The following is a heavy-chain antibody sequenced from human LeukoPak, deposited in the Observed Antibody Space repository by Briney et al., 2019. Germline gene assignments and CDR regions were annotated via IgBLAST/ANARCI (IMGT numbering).Heavy chain of an antibody. CDR1: GFTFSSYS. D-gene: IGHD1-26*01. V-gene: IGHV3-21*01. Sequence: GGSLRLSCAASGFTFSSYSMNWVRQAPGKGLEWVSSISSSSSYIYYADSVKGRFTISRDNAKNSLYLQMNSLRAEDTAVYYCAIYTPIVGATKPALWGQGTLVTVSS. CDR2: ISSSSSYI. CDR3: AIYTPIVGATKPAL. J-gene: IGHJ4*02.